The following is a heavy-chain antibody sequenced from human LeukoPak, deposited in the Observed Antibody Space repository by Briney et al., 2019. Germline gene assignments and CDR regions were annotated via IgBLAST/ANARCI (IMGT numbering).Heavy chain of an antibody. Sequence: ASVKVSCKASGYTFTGYYMHWVRQAPGQGLEWMGRINPNSGGTDCAQKFQGRVTMTRDTSISTVYMELSGLRSDDTAVYYGARDQIGCGSSSSCFFDYWGQGTLVTVPS. D-gene: IGHD2-2*03. CDR1: GYTFTGYY. CDR3: ARDQIGCGSSSSCFFDY. CDR2: INPNSGGT. V-gene: IGHV1-2*06. J-gene: IGHJ4*02.